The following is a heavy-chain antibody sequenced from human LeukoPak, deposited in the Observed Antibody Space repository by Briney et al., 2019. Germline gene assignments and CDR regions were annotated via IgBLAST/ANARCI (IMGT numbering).Heavy chain of an antibody. V-gene: IGHV3-33*06. CDR1: GFTFSSYG. CDR2: IWYDGSNK. CDR3: AKSDTAMVYYFDY. J-gene: IGHJ4*02. Sequence: GGSLRLSCAASGFTFSSYGMHWVRQAPGKGLEWVAVIWYDGSNKYYADSVKGRFTISRDNSKNTLYPQMNSLRAEDTAVYYCAKSDTAMVYYFDYWGQGTLVTVSS. D-gene: IGHD5-18*01.